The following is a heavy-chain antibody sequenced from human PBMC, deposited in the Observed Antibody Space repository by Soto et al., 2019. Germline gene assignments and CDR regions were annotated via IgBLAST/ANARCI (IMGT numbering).Heavy chain of an antibody. D-gene: IGHD3-3*01. CDR3: AKIGHYDFWRSSGMDV. J-gene: IGHJ6*02. Sequence: SVKVSCKASGGTFSSYTISWVRQAPGQGLEWMGRIIPILGIANYAQKFQGRVTITADKSTSTAYMELSSLRSEDTAVYYCAKIGHYDFWRSSGMDVWGQGTTVTVSS. V-gene: IGHV1-69*02. CDR2: IIPILGIA. CDR1: GGTFSSYT.